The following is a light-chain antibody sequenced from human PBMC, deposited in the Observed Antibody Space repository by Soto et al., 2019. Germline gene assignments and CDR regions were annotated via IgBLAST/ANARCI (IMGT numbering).Light chain of an antibody. J-gene: IGKJ1*01. CDR3: QQRSNWPFT. Sequence: EIVLTQSPATLSLSPGERATLSCRASQSVSSYLAWYQQKPGQAPRLLIYDGTNRATGIPARFSGSGSGTDFILTISSLEPEDFAVYYCQQRSNWPFTFGQGTKVEIK. CDR2: DGT. V-gene: IGKV3-11*01. CDR1: QSVSSY.